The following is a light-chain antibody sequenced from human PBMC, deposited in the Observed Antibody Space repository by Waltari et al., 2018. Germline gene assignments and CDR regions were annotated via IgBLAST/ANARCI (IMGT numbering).Light chain of an antibody. Sequence: DIQMSQSPSSVSASVGDRVTLTCRASQGISRRLAWYQQKPGKAPQLLIYDASSLHSGVPSRFSGSGSGTDFTLTISSLQPEDFATYYCLQVNSFPRTFGQGTKVEVK. CDR1: QGISRR. CDR2: DAS. J-gene: IGKJ1*01. V-gene: IGKV1-12*01. CDR3: LQVNSFPRT.